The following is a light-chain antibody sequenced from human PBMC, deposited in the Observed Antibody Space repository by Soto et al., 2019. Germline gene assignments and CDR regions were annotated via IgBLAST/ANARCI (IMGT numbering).Light chain of an antibody. Sequence: QSVLTQPPSLSGAPGQRVTISCTGSSSNIGAGYDVHWYQQLPGTAPKLLIYGYNNRPSGVPDRFSGSKSGTSASLAITGRQGEDAADYYCQSYDSSLSVLFGGWTKLTVL. CDR3: QSYDSSLSVL. CDR2: GYN. CDR1: SSNIGAGYD. J-gene: IGLJ2*01. V-gene: IGLV1-40*01.